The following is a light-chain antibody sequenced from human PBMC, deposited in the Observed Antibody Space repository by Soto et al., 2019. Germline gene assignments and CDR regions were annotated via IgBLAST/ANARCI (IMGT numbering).Light chain of an antibody. CDR2: LDGSGSY. J-gene: IGLJ3*02. V-gene: IGLV4-60*02. CDR3: ETCDFNTRV. Sequence: QSVLTQSSSASASLGSSVTLTCTLSSGHSSYIIAWHQQQPAKAPRYLMKLDGSGSYNKGSGVPYRFSGSSSAADRYLTISHLQFEDEYYYYCETCDFNTRVFGGGTKLTVL. CDR1: SGHSSYI.